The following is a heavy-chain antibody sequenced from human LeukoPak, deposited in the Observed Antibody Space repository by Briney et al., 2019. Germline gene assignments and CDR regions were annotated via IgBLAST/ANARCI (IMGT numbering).Heavy chain of an antibody. V-gene: IGHV1-69*05. J-gene: IGHJ5*01. Sequence: SVKVSCKASGGTFSSYAISWVRQAPGQGLEWMGGIIPIFGTANYAQKFQGRVTITRDTFARTVYLELTSLRSEDTAVYYCARPGASSPGNWFASWGQGTLVTVSS. CDR1: GGTFSSYA. CDR3: ARPGASSPGNWFAS. D-gene: IGHD6-13*01. CDR2: IIPIFGTA.